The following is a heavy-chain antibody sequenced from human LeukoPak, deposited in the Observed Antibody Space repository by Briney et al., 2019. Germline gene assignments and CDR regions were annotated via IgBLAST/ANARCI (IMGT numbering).Heavy chain of an antibody. CDR1: GFTFSSYA. Sequence: GGSLRLSCAASGFTFSSYAISWVRQPPEKVLEWVAGISGSGAGTYYADSVTGRFTVSRDNSKNTLYLQMNSLRAADTAAYYCAKEAGYISGWYDYWGQGTLVTVSS. CDR2: ISGSGAGT. CDR3: AKEAGYISGWYDY. J-gene: IGHJ4*02. V-gene: IGHV3-23*01. D-gene: IGHD6-19*01.